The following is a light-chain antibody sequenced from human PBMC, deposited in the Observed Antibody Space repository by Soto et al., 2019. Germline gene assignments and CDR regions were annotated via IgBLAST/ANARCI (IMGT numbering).Light chain of an antibody. CDR3: SSYTTTSTYV. Sequence: QSVLTQPASVSGSPGQSITISCTGTSSDVGGYDYVSWYQQHPGKAPNFVIYEVTNRPSGVSHRFSGSKSGNTASLTISGLQAEDEADYYCSSYTTTSTYVFGTATKVTV. CDR1: SSDVGGYDY. CDR2: EVT. V-gene: IGLV2-14*01. J-gene: IGLJ1*01.